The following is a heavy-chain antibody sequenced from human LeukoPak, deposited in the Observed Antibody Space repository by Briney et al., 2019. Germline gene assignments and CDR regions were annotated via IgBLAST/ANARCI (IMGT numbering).Heavy chain of an antibody. CDR3: ARDLFSARVPGQGSGSYEVDY. J-gene: IGHJ4*02. CDR1: GYTFTGYY. V-gene: IGHV1-2*02. D-gene: IGHD3-10*01. Sequence: ASVKVSCKASGYTFTGYYMHWVRQAPGQGLEWMGWINPNSGGTNYAQKFQGRVTMTRDMSTSTVYMELSSLRSEDTAVYYCARDLFSARVPGQGSGSYEVDYWGQGTLVTVSS. CDR2: INPNSGGT.